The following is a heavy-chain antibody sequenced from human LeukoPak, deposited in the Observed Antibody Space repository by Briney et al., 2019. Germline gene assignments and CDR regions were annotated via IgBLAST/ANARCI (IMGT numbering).Heavy chain of an antibody. D-gene: IGHD1-26*01. Sequence: GGSLRLSCAASGFAFDDYAMHWVRQAPGKGLEWASSITYNSGGIGYVDSVKGRFTISRDNAKNSLYLQMNSLRAEDTAVYYCARYLNGSYSYYYYYGMDVWGQGTTVTVSS. J-gene: IGHJ6*02. V-gene: IGHV3-9*01. CDR1: GFAFDDYA. CDR3: ARYLNGSYSYYYYYGMDV. CDR2: ITYNSGGI.